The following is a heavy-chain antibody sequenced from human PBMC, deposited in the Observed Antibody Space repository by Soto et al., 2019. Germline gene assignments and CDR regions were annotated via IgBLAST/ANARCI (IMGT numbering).Heavy chain of an antibody. D-gene: IGHD3-10*01. J-gene: IGHJ4*02. CDR2: IYYSGST. CDR3: ARDIVEGITMVRGVI. CDR1: GGSISSGGYY. V-gene: IGHV4-31*03. Sequence: QVQLQESGPGLVKPSQTLSLTCTVSGGSISSGGYYWSWIRQHPGKGLEWIGYIYYSGSTYYNPSFKSRVTISVDTSKNQFSLKLSSVTAADTAVYYCARDIVEGITMVRGVIWGQGTLVTVSS.